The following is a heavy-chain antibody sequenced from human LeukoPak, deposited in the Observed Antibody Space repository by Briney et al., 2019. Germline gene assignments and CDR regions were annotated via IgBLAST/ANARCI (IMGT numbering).Heavy chain of an antibody. D-gene: IGHD3-3*01. CDR3: ARLDYDFWSGPQEPYYYYGMDV. CDR1: GGSISSYY. Sequence: PSETLSLTCTVSGGSISSYYWSWIRQPPGKGLEWIGYIYYSGSTNYNPSLKSRVTISVDTSKNQFSLKLSSVTAADTAVYYCARLDYDFWSGPQEPYYYYGMDVWGQGTTVTVSS. V-gene: IGHV4-59*08. CDR2: IYYSGST. J-gene: IGHJ6*02.